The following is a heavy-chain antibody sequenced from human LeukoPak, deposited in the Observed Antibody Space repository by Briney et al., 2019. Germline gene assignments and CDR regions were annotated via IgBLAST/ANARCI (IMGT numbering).Heavy chain of an antibody. CDR1: GYTFTSYG. J-gene: IGHJ6*03. Sequence: GASVKVSCKASGYTFTSYGISWVRQAPGQGLEWMGWISAYNGNTNYAQKLQGRVTMTTDTSTSTAYMELRSLRSDDTAVYYCARDHSSSWYDYYYYMDVWGKGTTVTVSS. V-gene: IGHV1-18*01. CDR3: ARDHSSSWYDYYYYMDV. CDR2: ISAYNGNT. D-gene: IGHD6-13*01.